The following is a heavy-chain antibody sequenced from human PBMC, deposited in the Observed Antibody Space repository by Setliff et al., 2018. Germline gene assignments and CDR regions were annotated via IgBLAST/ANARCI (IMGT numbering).Heavy chain of an antibody. D-gene: IGHD6-6*01. V-gene: IGHV4-39*07. CDR2: IYSSGNT. CDR3: ARDPSSVAARPGY. J-gene: IGHJ4*02. Sequence: PSETLSLTCSVSGGSISGSRYYWGWIRQPPGKGLEWIGSIYSSGNTYYNPSLKRRVTISVDTTKNQFSLQLNSVTAADTAVYYCARDPSSVAARPGYWGQGTLVTVSS. CDR1: GGSISGSRYY.